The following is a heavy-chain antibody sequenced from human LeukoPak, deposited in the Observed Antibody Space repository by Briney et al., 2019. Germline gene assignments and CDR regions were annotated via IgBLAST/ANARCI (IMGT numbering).Heavy chain of an antibody. CDR2: ISAYNGNT. CDR1: GYTFTSYG. CDR3: ARDRGWELHFDY. J-gene: IGHJ4*02. V-gene: IGHV1-18*01. D-gene: IGHD1-26*01. Sequence: GASVKVSCKASGYTFTSYGISWVRQAPGQGLEWMGWISAYNGNTNYAQKFQGRVTMTRDTSISTAYMELSRLRSDDTAVYYCARDRGWELHFDYWGQGTLVTVSS.